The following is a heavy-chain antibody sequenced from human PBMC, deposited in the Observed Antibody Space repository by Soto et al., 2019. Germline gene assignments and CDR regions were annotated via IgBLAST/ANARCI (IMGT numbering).Heavy chain of an antibody. V-gene: IGHV4-39*01. J-gene: IGHJ6*02. Sequence: SETLSLTCTVSGGSISSSSYYWGWIRQPPGKGLEWIGSIYYSGSTYYNPSLKSRVTISVDTSKNQFSLKLSSVTAADTAVYYCARQMNGYDFWSGYYYYYYGMDVWGQGTTVTVSS. D-gene: IGHD3-3*01. CDR2: IYYSGST. CDR1: GGSISSSSYY. CDR3: ARQMNGYDFWSGYYYYYYGMDV.